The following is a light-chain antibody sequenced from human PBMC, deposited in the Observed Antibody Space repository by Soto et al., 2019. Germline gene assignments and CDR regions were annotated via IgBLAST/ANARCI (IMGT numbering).Light chain of an antibody. J-gene: IGLJ1*01. CDR2: DVS. Sequence: QSVLTQPASVSGSPGQSITISCTGTSSDVGGYNYVSWYQQHPGKAPKLMIYDVSNRPSGVSNRFSGSKSGNTASLTISGLQSEEEADYYCSSYTSSSTLLYVFGTGTKVTVL. CDR3: SSYTSSSTLLYV. V-gene: IGLV2-14*01. CDR1: SSDVGGYNY.